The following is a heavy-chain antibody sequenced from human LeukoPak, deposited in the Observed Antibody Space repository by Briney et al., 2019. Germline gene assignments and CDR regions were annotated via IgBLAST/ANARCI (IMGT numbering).Heavy chain of an antibody. Sequence: ASVKVSCKASGYTFTGYYMHWVRQAPGQGLEWMGWINPNSGGTNYAQKFQGRVTMTRDTSISTAYMELSRLRSDDTAVYYCAYTSCYSACPNWFDPWGQGTLVTVSS. J-gene: IGHJ5*02. D-gene: IGHD2-2*01. CDR3: AYTSCYSACPNWFDP. V-gene: IGHV1-2*02. CDR1: GYTFTGYY. CDR2: INPNSGGT.